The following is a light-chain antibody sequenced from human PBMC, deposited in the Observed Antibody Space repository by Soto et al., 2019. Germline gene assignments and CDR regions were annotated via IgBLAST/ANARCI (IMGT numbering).Light chain of an antibody. CDR3: QQYGSSPWT. V-gene: IGKV3-20*01. J-gene: IGKJ1*01. CDR1: QSVSSSY. Sequence: EIVLTQSPGTLSLSPGERATLSCRASQSVSSSYLAWYQQKPGQAPRLLIYGASSRATGIPDRFSGSGSGTVFTLTISRLEPEDWAVYYCQQYGSSPWTFGQGTKVEIK. CDR2: GAS.